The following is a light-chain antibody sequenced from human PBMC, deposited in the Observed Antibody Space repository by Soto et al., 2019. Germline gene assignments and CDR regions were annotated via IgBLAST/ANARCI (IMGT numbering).Light chain of an antibody. Sequence: QSALTQSASVSGSPGQSITISCTGTSSDVRGYNSVSWYQQHPGKAPKVMIYDVTYRPSGVSTRFSGSKSGNTASLTISGLQSEDEADYYCSSYTTSTLVFGTGTKVTVL. V-gene: IGLV2-14*01. CDR2: DVT. CDR1: SSDVRGYNS. CDR3: SSYTTSTLV. J-gene: IGLJ1*01.